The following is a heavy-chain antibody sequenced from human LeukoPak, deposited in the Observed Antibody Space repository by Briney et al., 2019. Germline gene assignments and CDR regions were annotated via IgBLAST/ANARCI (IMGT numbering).Heavy chain of an antibody. CDR1: GASISGSSHYF. J-gene: IGHJ4*02. Sequence: SETLSLTCTVSGASISGSSHYFWGWIRQTPGKGLEWIGSIYYSGITYYTPSLKSRLTISVDTSRNQFSLKLSSVSAADTAVYCCARYSGMGYSLGTFSNSWGQGTRVTVSS. D-gene: IGHD1-26*01. V-gene: IGHV4-39*01. CDR2: IYYSGIT. CDR3: ARYSGMGYSLGTFSNS.